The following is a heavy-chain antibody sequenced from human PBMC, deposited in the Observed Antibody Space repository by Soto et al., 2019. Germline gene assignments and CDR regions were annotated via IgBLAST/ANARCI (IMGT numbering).Heavy chain of an antibody. V-gene: IGHV4-39*01. J-gene: IGHJ6*02. CDR3: ASGYGSGSYYSAMYYYYYGMDV. D-gene: IGHD3-10*01. CDR1: GGSISSSSYY. CDR2: IYYSGST. Sequence: SETLSLTCTVSGGSISSSSYYWGWIRQPPGKGLEWIGSIYYSGSTYYNPSLKSRVTISVDTSKNQSSLKLSSVTAADTAVYYCASGYGSGSYYSAMYYYYYGMDVWGQGTTVTVSS.